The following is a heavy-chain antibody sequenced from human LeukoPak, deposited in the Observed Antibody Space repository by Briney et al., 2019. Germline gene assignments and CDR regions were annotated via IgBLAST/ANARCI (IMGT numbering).Heavy chain of an antibody. J-gene: IGHJ4*02. V-gene: IGHV4-34*01. CDR3: ARVSSIVVVPVSHFDY. CDR1: GGSFSGYY. CDR2: INRSGST. Sequence: SETLSLTCAVYGGSFSGYYWSWIRQPPGKGLEWIGEINRSGSTNYNPSLKSRVTISVDTSKNQFSLKLSSVTAADTAVYYCARVSSIVVVPVSHFDYWGQGTLVTVSS. D-gene: IGHD2-2*01.